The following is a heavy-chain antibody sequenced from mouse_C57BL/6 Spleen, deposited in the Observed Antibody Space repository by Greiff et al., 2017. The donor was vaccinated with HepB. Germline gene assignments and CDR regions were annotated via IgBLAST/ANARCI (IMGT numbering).Heavy chain of an antibody. J-gene: IGHJ1*03. CDR1: GYTFTSYD. D-gene: IGHD1-1*01. CDR3: ARDYGSSPSYWYFDV. Sequence: QVQLKQSGPELVKPGASVKLSCKASGYTFTSYDINWVKQRPGQGLEWIGWIYPRDGSTKYNEKFKGKATLTVDTSSSTAYMELHSLTSEDSAVYFCARDYGSSPSYWYFDVWGTGTTVTVSS. V-gene: IGHV1-85*01. CDR2: IYPRDGST.